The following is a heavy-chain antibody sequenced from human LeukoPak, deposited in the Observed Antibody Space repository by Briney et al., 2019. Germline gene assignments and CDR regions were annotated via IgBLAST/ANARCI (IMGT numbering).Heavy chain of an antibody. V-gene: IGHV1-2*02. Sequence: ASVTVSCKPSGYTFPGYYIHWVRQAPGHGPECMGWINPNTGETSYAQEYQGRVTITGDMSISNAYMELSRLTTDDTAVYYCASRPSCSGGTCYGLGYWGQGSLVTVSS. CDR1: GYTFPGYY. CDR3: ASRPSCSGGTCYGLGY. CDR2: INPNTGET. J-gene: IGHJ4*02. D-gene: IGHD2-15*01.